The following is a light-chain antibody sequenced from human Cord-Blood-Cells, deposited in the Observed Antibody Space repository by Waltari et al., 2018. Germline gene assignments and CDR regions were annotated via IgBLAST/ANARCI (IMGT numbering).Light chain of an antibody. J-gene: IGKJ1*01. CDR2: DAS. CDR1: QSISSW. V-gene: IGKV1-5*01. Sequence: DIQMTQSPSTLSASVGDRVTITCRASQSISSWLAWYQQKPGKAPKLLIYDASSLESGVPLRFSGSGSGTEFTLTISSLQPDDFATYYCQQYNSYLFGQGTKVEIK. CDR3: QQYNSYL.